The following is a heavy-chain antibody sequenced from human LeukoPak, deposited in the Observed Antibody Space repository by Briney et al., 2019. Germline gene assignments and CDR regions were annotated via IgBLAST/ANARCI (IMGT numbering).Heavy chain of an antibody. V-gene: IGHV1-69*04. J-gene: IGHJ4*02. CDR1: GGTFSSYA. CDR2: IIPILGIA. CDR3: AKVYGGKPYYFDY. Sequence: SVKVSCKASGGTFSSYAISWVRQAPGQGLEWMGRIIPILGIANYAQKFQGRVTITADKSTSTAYMELSSLRSEDTAVYYCAKVYGGKPYYFDYWGQGTLVTVSS. D-gene: IGHD4-23*01.